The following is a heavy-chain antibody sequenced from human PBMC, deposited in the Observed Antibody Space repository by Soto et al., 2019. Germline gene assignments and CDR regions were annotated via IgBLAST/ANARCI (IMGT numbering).Heavy chain of an antibody. D-gene: IGHD2-21*01. CDR2: ISYDGSKK. Sequence: SGGSLRLSCAASGFTFSGYSMNWVRQAPGKGLEWVAVISYDGSKKYYADSVQGRFTISRDNSRNTLYLQKNSLGPEDTALYYCARPKIPRTPDGFDFWGQGTMVTVSS. CDR1: GFTFSGYS. CDR3: ARPKIPRTPDGFDF. V-gene: IGHV3-30*03. J-gene: IGHJ3*01.